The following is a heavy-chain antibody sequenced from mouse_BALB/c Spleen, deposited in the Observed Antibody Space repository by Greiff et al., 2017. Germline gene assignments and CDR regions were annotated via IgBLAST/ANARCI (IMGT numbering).Heavy chain of an antibody. J-gene: IGHJ4*01. D-gene: IGHD2-1*01. V-gene: IGHV5-4*02. CDR2: ISDGGSYT. CDR3: ARGAVYYGNYGFNYYAMDY. CDR1: GFTFSDYY. Sequence: EVQRVESGGGLVKPGGSLKLSCAASGFTFSDYYMYWVRQTPEKRLEWVATISDGGSYTYYPDSVKGRFTISRDNAKNNLYLQMSSLKSEDTAMYYCARGAVYYGNYGFNYYAMDYWGQGTSVTVSS.